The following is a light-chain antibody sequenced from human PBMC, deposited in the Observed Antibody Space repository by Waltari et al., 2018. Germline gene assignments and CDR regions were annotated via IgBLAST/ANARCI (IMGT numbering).Light chain of an antibody. Sequence: DFQLTQSPSFLSASVGDRVTITCRASQGISRHLAWYQQKPGEAPKLLIYDVSSLQSGVPSSVSGSRFGTEFTLTISSLQPEDSATYYCQKLDNYPPPTFGQGTRL. CDR3: QKLDNYPPPT. CDR1: QGISRH. J-gene: IGKJ5*01. V-gene: IGKV1-9*01. CDR2: DVS.